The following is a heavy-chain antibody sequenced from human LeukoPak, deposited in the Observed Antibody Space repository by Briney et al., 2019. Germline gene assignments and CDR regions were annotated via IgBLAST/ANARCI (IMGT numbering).Heavy chain of an antibody. CDR1: GGSVSSYF. CDR3: VPRGYCSGGSCYAAFDI. Sequence: SETLSLTCTVSGGSVSSYFWSWIRQPPGKGLEWIGYSFYSGSTNYNPSLKSRVTISVDTSKNQFSLKLSSVTAADTAVYYCVPRGYCSGGSCYAAFDIWGQGTMVTVSS. CDR2: SFYSGST. D-gene: IGHD2-15*01. J-gene: IGHJ3*02. V-gene: IGHV4-59*08.